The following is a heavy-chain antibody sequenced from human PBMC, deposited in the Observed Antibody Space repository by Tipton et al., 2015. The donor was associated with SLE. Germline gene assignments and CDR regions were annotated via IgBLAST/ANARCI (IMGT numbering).Heavy chain of an antibody. CDR2: IYYSGST. D-gene: IGHD6-25*01. V-gene: IGHV4-39*07. J-gene: IGHJ6*02. CDR1: GGSISSSSYY. Sequence: TLSLTCTVSGGSISSSSYYWGWIRQPPGKGLEWIGSIYYSGSTYYNPSLKSRVTISVDTSKNQFSLKLSSVTAAVTAVYYCARAAAPWYNYYGMDVWGQGTTVTVSS. CDR3: ARAAAPWYNYYGMDV.